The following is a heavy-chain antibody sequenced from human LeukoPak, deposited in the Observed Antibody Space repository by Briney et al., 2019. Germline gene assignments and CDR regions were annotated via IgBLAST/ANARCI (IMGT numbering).Heavy chain of an antibody. CDR3: AKSLEWLLNIDHYFDY. CDR2: ISWNSGSI. Sequence: GGSLRLSCAASGFTFDDYAMHWVRQAPGKGLEWVSGISWNSGSIGYADSVKGRFTISRDNAKNILYLEMNSLRAEDTAVYYCAKSLEWLLNIDHYFDYWGQGTLVTVSS. D-gene: IGHD3-3*01. V-gene: IGHV3-9*01. CDR1: GFTFDDYA. J-gene: IGHJ4*02.